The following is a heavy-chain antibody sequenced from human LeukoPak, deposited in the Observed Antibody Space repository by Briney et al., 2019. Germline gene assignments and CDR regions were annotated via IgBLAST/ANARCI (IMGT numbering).Heavy chain of an antibody. Sequence: GSLRLSCAVYGGSFSGYYWSWIRQPPGKGLEWIGEINHSGSTNYNPSLKSRVTISVDTSKNQFSLKLSSVTAADTAVYYCARGLAGHGYWGQGTLVTVSS. V-gene: IGHV4-34*01. J-gene: IGHJ4*02. CDR2: INHSGST. CDR3: ARGLAGHGY. CDR1: GGSFSGYY.